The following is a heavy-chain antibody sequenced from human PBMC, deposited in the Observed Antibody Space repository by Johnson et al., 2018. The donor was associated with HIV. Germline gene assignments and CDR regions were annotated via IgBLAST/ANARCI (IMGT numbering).Heavy chain of an antibody. CDR3: ARPADYGDYSRDAFDI. CDR1: GFTFSSYG. J-gene: IGHJ3*02. V-gene: IGHV3-30*02. Sequence: QEKLVESGGGLVQPGGSLRLSCAASGFTFSSYGMHWVRQAPGKGLEWVAFIRYDGSNKYYADSVKGRFTISRDNAKNSLYLQMNSLRVEDTALYYCARPADYGDYSRDAFDIWGQGTMVTVSS. CDR2: IRYDGSNK. D-gene: IGHD4-17*01.